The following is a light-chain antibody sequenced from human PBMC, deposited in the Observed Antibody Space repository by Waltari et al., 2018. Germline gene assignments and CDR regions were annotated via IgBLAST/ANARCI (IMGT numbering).Light chain of an antibody. J-gene: IGKJ1*01. CDR2: EAS. Sequence: VWYQQKPGQAPRLLIYEASIRATGIPDRFSGSGSGTDFSLIISRLEPEDFAVYYCQKYEALPATFGQGTKVEIK. CDR3: QKYEALPAT. V-gene: IGKV3-20*01.